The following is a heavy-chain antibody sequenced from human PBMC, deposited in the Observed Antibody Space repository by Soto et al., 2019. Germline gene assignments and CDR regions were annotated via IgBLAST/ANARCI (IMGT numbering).Heavy chain of an antibody. J-gene: IGHJ6*02. Sequence: ASVKVSCKASGYTFTSYYMHWVRQAPGQGLEWMGIINPSGGSTSYAQKFQGRVTMTRDTSTSTVYMELSSLRSEDTAVYYCARAVLRYFDWSKMAYYYYGMDVWGQGTTGTVSS. V-gene: IGHV1-46*03. CDR2: INPSGGST. CDR3: ARAVLRYFDWSKMAYYYYGMDV. D-gene: IGHD3-9*01. CDR1: GYTFTSYY.